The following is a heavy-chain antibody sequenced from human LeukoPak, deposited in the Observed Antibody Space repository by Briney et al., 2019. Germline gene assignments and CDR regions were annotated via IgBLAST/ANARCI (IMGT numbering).Heavy chain of an antibody. V-gene: IGHV4-59*08. CDR1: GGSITSDY. J-gene: IGHJ5*02. CDR2: MYYSGDT. Sequence: SETPSLTCIVSGGSITSDYWTWVRQTPGKGLEWIGHMYYSGDTNYNPSLRSRATISVDTSKNQVSLTLSSETAADTTVYYCARRTYAYESGYYYGMRWFDPWGQGTGHPVSS. D-gene: IGHD3-22*01. CDR3: ARRTYAYESGYYYGMRWFDP.